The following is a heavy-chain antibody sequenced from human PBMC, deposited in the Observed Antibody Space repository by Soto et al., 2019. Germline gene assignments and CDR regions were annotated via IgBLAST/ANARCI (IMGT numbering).Heavy chain of an antibody. V-gene: IGHV1-18*04. CDR3: ARLGRTNIVVVPAAMDV. CDR1: GYTFTSYG. D-gene: IGHD2-2*01. CDR2: ISAYNGNT. J-gene: IGHJ6*02. Sequence: ASVKVSCKASGYTFTSYGISWVRQAPGQGLEWMGWISAYNGNTSYAQKLQGRVTMTTDTSTSTAYMELRSLRSDDTAVYYCARLGRTNIVVVPAAMDVWGQGTKVTVYS.